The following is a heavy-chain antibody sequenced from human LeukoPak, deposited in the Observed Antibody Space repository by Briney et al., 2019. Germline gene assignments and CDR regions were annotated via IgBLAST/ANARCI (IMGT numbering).Heavy chain of an antibody. V-gene: IGHV3-23*01. D-gene: IGHD4-23*01. Sequence: PGGSLRLSCAASGFTFSSYAMNWVRQAPGKGLEWVSGISVSGGSTYYADSVKGRFTISRDNAKNSLYLQMNSLRAEDTAVYYCARIKKLVYYYYYMDVWGKGTTVTVSS. CDR1: GFTFSSYA. J-gene: IGHJ6*03. CDR3: ARIKKLVYYYYYMDV. CDR2: ISVSGGST.